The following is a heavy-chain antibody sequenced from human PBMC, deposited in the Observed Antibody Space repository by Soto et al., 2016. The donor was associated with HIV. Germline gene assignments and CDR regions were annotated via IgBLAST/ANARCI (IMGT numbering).Heavy chain of an antibody. Sequence: QVQLQQWGTGLLKPAETLSLTCAVYGGSFNGYFWTWIRQSPGKRLQWIGEIDHSGTTNYNPSLKSRVTMSVDMSKNQFSLKLKSVTAADRALYYCARSAMVRELEAXGLSQWGPFGLDVWGQG. D-gene: IGHD3-10*01. CDR2: IDHSGTT. CDR1: GGSFNGYF. CDR3: ARSAMVRELEAXGLSQWGPFGLDV. V-gene: IGHV4-34*01. J-gene: IGHJ6*02.